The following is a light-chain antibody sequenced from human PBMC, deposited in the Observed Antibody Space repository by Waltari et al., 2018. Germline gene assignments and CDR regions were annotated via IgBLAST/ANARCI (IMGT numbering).Light chain of an antibody. CDR3: QQRSNWPWT. J-gene: IGKJ1*01. V-gene: IGKV3-11*01. CDR2: DAS. CDR1: HRVSSY. Sequence: EIVLTQSPATLSLSPGARATLSCRASHRVSSYLAWYQHKPGQAPRLLSYDASNRATGIPARFSGSGYGTGFTLTINRLEPEDCAVYYCQQRSNWPWTFGQGTKVEIK.